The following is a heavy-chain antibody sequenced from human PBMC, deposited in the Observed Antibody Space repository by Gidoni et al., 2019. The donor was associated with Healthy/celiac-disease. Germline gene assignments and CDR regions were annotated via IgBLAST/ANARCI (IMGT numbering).Heavy chain of an antibody. D-gene: IGHD1-26*01. Sequence: EVQRVQSAAEANKPWESLETSWKGSGYSITSYWVGLARQRPGKGLEWMGIIYPGDSDTRYSPSFQGQVTISADKSISTAYLQWSSLKAPDTAMYYCARRGGYSGSYYGYWGQGTLVTVSS. CDR1: GYSITSYW. CDR2: IYPGDSDT. J-gene: IGHJ4*02. V-gene: IGHV5-51*01. CDR3: ARRGGYSGSYYGY.